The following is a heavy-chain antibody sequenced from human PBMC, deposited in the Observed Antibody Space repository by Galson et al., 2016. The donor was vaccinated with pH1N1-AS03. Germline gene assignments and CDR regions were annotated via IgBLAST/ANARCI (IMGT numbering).Heavy chain of an antibody. CDR1: GGSLSSYY. V-gene: IGHV4-59*01. CDR2: IYYTGNI. D-gene: IGHD4-17*01. J-gene: IGHJ5*02. Sequence: ETLSLTCTVSGGSLSSYYWSWIRQSPGRGLEWIGNIYYTGNIIYNPSLKSRVTMSVDTSKNQFSLQVTSVTAADTAVYYCATDYATWGRGTLVTASS. CDR3: ATDYAT.